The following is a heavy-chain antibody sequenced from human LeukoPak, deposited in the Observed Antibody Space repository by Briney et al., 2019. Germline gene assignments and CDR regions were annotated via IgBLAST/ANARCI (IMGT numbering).Heavy chain of an antibody. V-gene: IGHV4-4*02. J-gene: IGHJ3*02. CDR1: GGSISSDHW. CDR2: IFHIGVT. Sequence: SETLSLTCAVSGGSISSDHWWGWVRQPPGKSLEWIGEIFHIGVTNYKPSLKSRVSMSVDNSRHQFSLNLRSVTAADTAVYFCARGGRSAFDIWGPGTKVIVSS. CDR3: ARGGRSAFDI.